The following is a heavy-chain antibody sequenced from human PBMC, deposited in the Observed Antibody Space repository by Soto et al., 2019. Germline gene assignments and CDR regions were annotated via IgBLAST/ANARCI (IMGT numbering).Heavy chain of an antibody. Sequence: PGGSLRLSCAASGFTFSSYSMNWVRQAPGKGLEWVSSISSSSSYIYYADSVKGRFTISRDNAKNSLYLQMNSLRAEDTAVYYCASDGEAATRGIFDYWGQGTLVTVSS. D-gene: IGHD2-15*01. CDR3: ASDGEAATRGIFDY. CDR1: GFTFSSYS. CDR2: ISSSSSYI. V-gene: IGHV3-21*01. J-gene: IGHJ4*02.